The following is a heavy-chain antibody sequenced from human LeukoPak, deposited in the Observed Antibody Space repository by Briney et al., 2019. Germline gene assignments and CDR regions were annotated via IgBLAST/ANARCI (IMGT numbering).Heavy chain of an antibody. CDR3: AREIAAQGNNWFDP. D-gene: IGHD6-6*01. CDR1: GGSISSGSYY. V-gene: IGHV4-61*02. CDR2: IYTSGST. J-gene: IGHJ5*02. Sequence: PSETLSLTCTVSGGSISSGSYYWSWIRQPAGKGLEWIGRIYTSGSTNYNPSLKSRVTISVDTPKNQFSLKLSSVTAADTAVYYCAREIAAQGNNWFDPWGQGTLVTVSS.